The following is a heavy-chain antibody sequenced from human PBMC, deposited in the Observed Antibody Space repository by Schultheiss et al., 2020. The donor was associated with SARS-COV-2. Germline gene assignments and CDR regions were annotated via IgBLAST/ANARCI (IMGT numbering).Heavy chain of an antibody. CDR2: LSYSATR. D-gene: IGHD1-14*01. J-gene: IGHJ4*02. Sequence: SETLSLTCTVSGGSFRNYFWGWIRQPPGKGLEWIGHLSYSATRNYNASLQSRLTISLDTSRNQFSLKLSYVTAADTAVYYCARIVPRTTLSFFDSWGQGTLVTVSS. V-gene: IGHV4-59*01. CDR3: ARIVPRTTLSFFDS. CDR1: GGSFRNYF.